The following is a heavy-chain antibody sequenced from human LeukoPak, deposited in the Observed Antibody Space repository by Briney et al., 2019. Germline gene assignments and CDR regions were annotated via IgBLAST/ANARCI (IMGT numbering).Heavy chain of an antibody. CDR1: GFTFSSYA. CDR3: AKDYYGSGSYPFDY. Sequence: PGGSLRLSCAASGFTFSSYAMSWVRQAPGKGLEWVSAISGSGGSTYYADSVKGRFTISRDNSKNTLYLQMYSLRAEDTAVYYCAKDYYGSGSYPFDYWGQGTLVTVSS. D-gene: IGHD3-10*01. CDR2: ISGSGGST. J-gene: IGHJ4*02. V-gene: IGHV3-23*01.